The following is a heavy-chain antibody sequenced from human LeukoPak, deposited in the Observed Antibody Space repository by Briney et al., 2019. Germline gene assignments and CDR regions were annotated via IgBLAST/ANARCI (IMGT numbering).Heavy chain of an antibody. J-gene: IGHJ4*02. D-gene: IGHD1-26*01. CDR3: AGDQRGSYYY. CDR2: IYSSGST. CDR1: GGSISRYY. V-gene: IGHV4-4*07. Sequence: PSETLSLTCTVSGGSISRYYWSWIRQPTGKGLEWIGRIYSSGSTNYSPSLKSRVTMSIDTSKNQVSLKLTSVTAADTAIYYCAGDQRGSYYYWGQGTLVTVSS.